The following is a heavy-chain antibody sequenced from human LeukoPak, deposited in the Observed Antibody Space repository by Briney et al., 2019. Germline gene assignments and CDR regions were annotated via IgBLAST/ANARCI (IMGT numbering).Heavy chain of an antibody. J-gene: IGHJ4*02. CDR2: ISGSGGST. CDR3: AKADYDFWSGYPEYFDY. V-gene: IGHV3-23*01. D-gene: IGHD3-3*01. CDR1: GFTFSSYA. Sequence: PGGSLRLSCAASGFTFSSYAMSWVRQAPGKGLEWVSAISGSGGSTYYADSVKGRFTISRDNSKNTLYLQMNSLRVEDTAVYYCAKADYDFWSGYPEYFDYWGQGTLVTVSS.